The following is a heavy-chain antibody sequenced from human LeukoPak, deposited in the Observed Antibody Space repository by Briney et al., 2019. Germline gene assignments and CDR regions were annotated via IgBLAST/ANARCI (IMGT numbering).Heavy chain of an antibody. V-gene: IGHV3-30*04. J-gene: IGHJ6*03. CDR3: ARAYTAMVTYYYYYYMDV. Sequence: GGSLRLSCAASGFTFSSYAMHWVRQAPGKGLEWVAVISCDGSNKYYADSVKGRFTISRDNSKNTLYLQMNSLRAEDTAVYYCARAYTAMVTYYYYYYMDVWGKGTTVIVSS. D-gene: IGHD5-18*01. CDR1: GFTFSSYA. CDR2: ISCDGSNK.